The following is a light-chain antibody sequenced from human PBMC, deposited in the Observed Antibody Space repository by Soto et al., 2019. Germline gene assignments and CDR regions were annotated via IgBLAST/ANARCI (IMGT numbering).Light chain of an antibody. CDR3: SSYTSSSTLDVV. J-gene: IGLJ2*01. CDR2: EVS. CDR1: SSDVGGYNY. V-gene: IGLV2-14*01. Sequence: QSALTQPASVSGSPGQSITISCTGTSSDVGGYNYVSWYQQHPGKAPKLMIYEVSNRPSGVSNRFSGSKSGNTASLTISGLQDEDEADYYCSSYTSSSTLDVVVGGGTKLTVL.